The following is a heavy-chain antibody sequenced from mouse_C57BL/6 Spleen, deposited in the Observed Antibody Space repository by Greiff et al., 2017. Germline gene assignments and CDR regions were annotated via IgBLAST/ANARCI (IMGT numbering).Heavy chain of an antibody. Sequence: EVMLVESGGGLVQPKGSLKLSCAASGFTFNTYAMHWVRQAPGKGLEWVARIRSKSSNYATYYADSVKDRFTISRDDSQSMLYLQMNNLKTEDTAMYYWVREQLRPPYYYAMDYWGQGTSVTVSS. V-gene: IGHV10-3*01. J-gene: IGHJ4*01. CDR3: VREQLRPPYYYAMDY. D-gene: IGHD3-2*02. CDR1: GFTFNTYA. CDR2: IRSKSSNYAT.